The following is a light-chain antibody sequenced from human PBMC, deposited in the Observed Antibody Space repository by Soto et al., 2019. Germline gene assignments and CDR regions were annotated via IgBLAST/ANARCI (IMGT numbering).Light chain of an antibody. CDR1: TTDIDNYDS. J-gene: IGLJ1*01. V-gene: IGLV2-18*01. Sequence: QSALSQPPSVSGTPGHSFTISCTATTTDIDNYDSVSWYQQAPGTAPKLIIYDVNNRPSGAPDRFSGSTSGNTASLTISGLQAEEETDYFCSLYSSKGSLIFGPGTKVTVL. CDR3: SLYSSKGSLI. CDR2: DVN.